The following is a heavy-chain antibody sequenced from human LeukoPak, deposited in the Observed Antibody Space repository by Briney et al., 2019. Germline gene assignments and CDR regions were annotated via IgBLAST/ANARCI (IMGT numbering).Heavy chain of an antibody. D-gene: IGHD3-9*01. J-gene: IGHJ4*02. V-gene: IGHV3-9*01. CDR2: ISWNSGRI. CDR3: AKDRGTILAVPFDY. CDR1: GFTFSSYA. Sequence: GGSLRLSCAASGFTFSSYAMSWVRQAPGKGLEWVSGISWNSGRIGYGDSVKGRFTISRDNAKNSLYLQMHSLRAEDTALYYCAKDRGTILAVPFDYWGQGTLVTVSP.